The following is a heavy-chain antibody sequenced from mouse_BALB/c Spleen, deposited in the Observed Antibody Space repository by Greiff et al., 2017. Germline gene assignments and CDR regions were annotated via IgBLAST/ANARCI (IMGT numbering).Heavy chain of an antibody. CDR2: ISSGSSTI. J-gene: IGHJ2*01. D-gene: IGHD2-1*01. V-gene: IGHV5-17*02. Sequence: DVMLVESGGGLVQPGGSRKLSCAASGFTFSSFGMHWVRQAPEKGLEWVAYISSGSSTIYYADTVKGRFTISRDNPKNTLFLQMTSLRSEDTAMYYCARFGNRYYFDYWGQGTTLTVSS. CDR3: ARFGNRYYFDY. CDR1: GFTFSSFG.